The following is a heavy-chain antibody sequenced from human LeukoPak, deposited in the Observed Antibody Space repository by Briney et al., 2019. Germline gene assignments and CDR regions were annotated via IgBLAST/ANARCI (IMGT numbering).Heavy chain of an antibody. CDR1: GFSFGNYA. Sequence: GGSLRLSCAASGFSFGNYAMSWVRQAPGRGLEWVSTVTNSGDTTYYADSVKGRLTISRDNSKDTLYLQMNSLRAEDTAVYYCAKGGYYERPWYFDYWGQGTLVTVSS. J-gene: IGHJ4*02. D-gene: IGHD3-22*01. V-gene: IGHV3-23*01. CDR3: AKGGYYERPWYFDY. CDR2: VTNSGDTT.